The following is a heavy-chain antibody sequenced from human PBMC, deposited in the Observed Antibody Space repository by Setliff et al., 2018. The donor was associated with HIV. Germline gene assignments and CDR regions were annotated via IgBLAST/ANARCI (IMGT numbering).Heavy chain of an antibody. CDR3: ARVVPDSVVRGFVYYMDV. J-gene: IGHJ6*03. CDR1: GFDFTNYW. CDR2: IYPRDSDT. V-gene: IGHV5-51*01. D-gene: IGHD3-10*01. Sequence: GESLKISCKASGFDFTNYWIGWVRQLPGKGLEWMGIIYPRDSDTRYNPSFQGQVTMSADRSINTAYLQWRSLKAPDTAMYYCARVVPDSVVRGFVYYMDVWGKGTTVTVSS.